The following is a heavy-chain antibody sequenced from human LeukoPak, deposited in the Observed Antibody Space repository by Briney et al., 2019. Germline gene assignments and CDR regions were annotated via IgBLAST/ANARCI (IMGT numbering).Heavy chain of an antibody. D-gene: IGHD2-2*01. V-gene: IGHV3-30*03. J-gene: IGHJ4*02. Sequence: GGSLRLSCAASGFTFSNYGMHWVRQAPGKGLEWVAVISYDGSNKYYADSVKGRFTISRDNSKNTLYLQMNSLRAEDTAVYYCARRPYCSSTSCYGAYYSDYWGQGTLVTVSS. CDR3: ARRPYCSSTSCYGAYYSDY. CDR2: ISYDGSNK. CDR1: GFTFSNYG.